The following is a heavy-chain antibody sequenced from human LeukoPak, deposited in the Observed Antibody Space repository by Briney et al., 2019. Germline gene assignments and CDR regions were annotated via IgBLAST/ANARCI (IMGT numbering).Heavy chain of an antibody. CDR1: GFTFISYE. D-gene: IGHD3-10*02. CDR2: INSSDSTI. V-gene: IGHV3-48*03. J-gene: IGHJ6*04. Sequence: GGALRLSCAASGFTFISYEMNWVRQAPGKGLAWVSYINSSDSTIYYADSVKGRFNISRDNAKNSLYLQMNSLRAEDTAVYYCAELGITMIGGVWGKGTTVTISS. CDR3: AELGITMIGGV.